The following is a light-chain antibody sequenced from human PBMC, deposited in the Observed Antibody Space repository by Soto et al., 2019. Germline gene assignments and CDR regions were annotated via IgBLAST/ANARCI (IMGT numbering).Light chain of an antibody. CDR1: SXDIGYVNY. V-gene: IGLV2-14*01. J-gene: IGLJ1*01. CDR2: EVT. CDR3: SSYIPTSVLYV. Sequence: QSALAQPASVSGSPGQSVTVSCTGSSXDIGYVNYVSWYQQHPGKAPKLLIYEVTNRPSGVSDRFSGSKSGNTASLTISGLQAEDEADYYCSSYIPTSVLYVFGTGTKVTVL.